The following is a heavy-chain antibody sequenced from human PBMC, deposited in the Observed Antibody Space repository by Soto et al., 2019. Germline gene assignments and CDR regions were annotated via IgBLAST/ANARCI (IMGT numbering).Heavy chain of an antibody. J-gene: IGHJ3*02. CDR1: GGSISSSSYY. Sequence: SETLSLTCTVAGGSISSSSYYWGWIRQPPGKGLEWIGCIYYSGSTYYNPSHKSRVTISVDTSKNQFSLKLSSVTAADTAVYYWARASYSLEAFEIWGQGTMVTVSS. CDR2: IYYSGST. V-gene: IGHV4-39*07. D-gene: IGHD1-26*01. CDR3: ARASYSLEAFEI.